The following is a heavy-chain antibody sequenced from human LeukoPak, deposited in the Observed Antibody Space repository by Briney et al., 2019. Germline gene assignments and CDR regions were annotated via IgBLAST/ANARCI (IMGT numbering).Heavy chain of an antibody. CDR1: GGTFTSYD. Sequence: GASVKVSCKASGGTFTSYDINWVRQATGQGLEWMGWMNPNSGNTAYAQKFQGTVTITRNTSISTAYMELSSLRSEDTAIYYCAREDYYDSGSSDYWGQGTLVTVSS. CDR2: MNPNSGNT. V-gene: IGHV1-8*03. J-gene: IGHJ4*02. D-gene: IGHD3-22*01. CDR3: AREDYYDSGSSDY.